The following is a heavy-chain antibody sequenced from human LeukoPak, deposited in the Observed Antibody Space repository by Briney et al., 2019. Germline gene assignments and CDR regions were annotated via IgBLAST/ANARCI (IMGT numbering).Heavy chain of an antibody. J-gene: IGHJ4*02. CDR3: ARGDSGSYTPWDY. CDR2: IIPIFGTA. V-gene: IGHV1-69*05. D-gene: IGHD1-26*01. CDR1: GGTFSSYA. Sequence: SVKVSCKAFGGTFSSYAISWVRQAPGQGLEWMGGIIPIFGTANYAQKFQGRVTITTDESTSTAYMELSSLRSEDTAVYYCARGDSGSYTPWDYWGQGTLVTVSS.